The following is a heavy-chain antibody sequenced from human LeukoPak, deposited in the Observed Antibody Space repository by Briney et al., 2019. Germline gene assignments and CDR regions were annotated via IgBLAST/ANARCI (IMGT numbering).Heavy chain of an antibody. CDR1: GGSISSGGYY. D-gene: IGHD5-12*01. CDR3: ARVRSGNDHRTVYFDY. CDR2: IYYSGST. V-gene: IGHV4-31*03. J-gene: IGHJ4*02. Sequence: SETLSLTCTVSGGSISSGGYYWSWIRQHPGKGLEWIGYIYYSGSTYYNPSLKSRVTISVDTSKNQFSLKLSSVTAADTAVYSRARVRSGNDHRTVYFDYGGRGTLVTVSS.